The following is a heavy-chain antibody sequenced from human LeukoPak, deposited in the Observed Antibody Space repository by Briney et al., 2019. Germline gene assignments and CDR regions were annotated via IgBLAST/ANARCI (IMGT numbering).Heavy chain of an antibody. CDR2: IIPIFGTA. D-gene: IGHD2-21*01. CDR3: ARGKSLAYCGGDCYGNWFDP. J-gene: IGHJ5*02. V-gene: IGHV1-69*13. Sequence: SVKVSCKASGGTFSSYAISWVRQAPGQGLEWMGGIIPIFGTANYAQKFQGRVTITADESTSTAYMELSSLRSEDTAVYYCARGKSLAYCGGDCYGNWFDPWGQGTPVTVSS. CDR1: GGTFSSYA.